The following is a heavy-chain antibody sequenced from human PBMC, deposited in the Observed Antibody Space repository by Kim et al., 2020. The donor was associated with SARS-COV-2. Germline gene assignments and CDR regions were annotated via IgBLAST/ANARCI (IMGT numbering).Heavy chain of an antibody. Sequence: PGGSLRLSCTASGFTFENYAMSWVRQAPGKGLEWVCFIRSKAFPGATECAASVKGRFTISRDDSTSIVYLQMNSLKAEDTAVYYCARGRYGVNAGQYYYDYWGQGTVVTVSS. V-gene: IGHV3-49*04. J-gene: IGHJ4*02. CDR1: GFTFENYA. CDR3: ARGRYGVNAGQYYYDY. CDR2: IRSKAFPGAT. D-gene: IGHD5-18*01.